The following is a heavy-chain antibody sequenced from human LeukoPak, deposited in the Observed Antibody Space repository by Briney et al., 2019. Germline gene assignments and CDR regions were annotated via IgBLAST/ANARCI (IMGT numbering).Heavy chain of an antibody. D-gene: IGHD1-1*01. CDR3: ARSITNYYYYGMDV. J-gene: IGHJ6*02. CDR2: MNPNSGNT. Sequence: ASVKVSCKASGYTFTSYDINWVRQATGQGLEWMGWMNPNSGNTGYAQKFQGRVAMTRNTSISTAYMELSSLRSEDTAVYYCARSITNYYYYGMDVWGQGTTVTVSS. CDR1: GYTFTSYD. V-gene: IGHV1-8*01.